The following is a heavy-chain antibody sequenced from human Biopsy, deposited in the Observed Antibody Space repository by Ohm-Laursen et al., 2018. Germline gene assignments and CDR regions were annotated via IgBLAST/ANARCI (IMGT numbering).Heavy chain of an antibody. V-gene: IGHV3-48*01. CDR3: AEGDWIYYFDY. J-gene: IGHJ4*02. D-gene: IGHD2-21*02. CDR2: ISHRGSVI. Sequence: SLRLSRAATALTFSSYHMNWARQAPGTGLEWVSYISHRGSVIHYADSVKGRFTISRDNSKNTLYLQMNSLRAEDTAVYYCAEGDWIYYFDYWGQGTLVTVSS. CDR1: ALTFSSYH.